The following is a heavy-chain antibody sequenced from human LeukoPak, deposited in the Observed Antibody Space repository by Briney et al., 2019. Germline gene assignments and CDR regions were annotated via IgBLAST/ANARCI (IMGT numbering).Heavy chain of an antibody. V-gene: IGHV3-30-3*01. CDR3: ALDSSSWYTDYYYYMDV. D-gene: IGHD6-13*01. J-gene: IGHJ6*03. CDR1: GFTFSSYA. Sequence: GGSLRLSCAASGFTFSSYAMHWVRQAPGKGLEWVAVISYDGSNKYYADSVKGRFTISRDNSKNTLYLQMNSLRAEDTAVYYCALDSSSWYTDYYYYMDVWGKGTTVTVSS. CDR2: ISYDGSNK.